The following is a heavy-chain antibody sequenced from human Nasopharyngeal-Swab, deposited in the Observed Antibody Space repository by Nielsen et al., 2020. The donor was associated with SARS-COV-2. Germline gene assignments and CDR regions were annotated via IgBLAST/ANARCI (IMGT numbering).Heavy chain of an antibody. D-gene: IGHD6-6*01. Sequence: GESLKTSCAASGFTFSSYAMHWVRQAPGKGLEWVANIKEDGSQKYYLDSVKGRFTISRDNARNSLYLQMNSLRAEDTAVYYCARDKKYSSSSFFYYYYMDVWGKGTTVTVSS. CDR1: GFTFSSYA. V-gene: IGHV3-7*01. CDR2: IKEDGSQK. CDR3: ARDKKYSSSSFFYYYYMDV. J-gene: IGHJ6*03.